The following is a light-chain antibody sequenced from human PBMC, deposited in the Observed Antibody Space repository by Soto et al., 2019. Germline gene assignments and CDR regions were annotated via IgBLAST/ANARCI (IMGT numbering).Light chain of an antibody. J-gene: IGLJ3*02. Sequence: QSALTQPASVSGSPGQSITISCTGTSSDVGSYHLVSWHQQHPGKAPKLMIYEVIKRPSGVSNRFSGSNSANTASLTISGLQAESQADYYCCSYSGSRPPWVFGGGTKLTVL. V-gene: IGLV2-23*02. CDR3: CSYSGSRPPWV. CDR1: SSDVGSYHL. CDR2: EVI.